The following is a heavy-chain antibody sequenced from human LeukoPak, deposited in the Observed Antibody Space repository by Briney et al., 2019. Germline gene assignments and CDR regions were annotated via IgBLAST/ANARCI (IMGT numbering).Heavy chain of an antibody. D-gene: IGHD3-22*01. CDR1: GFSFSTYG. J-gene: IGHJ5*02. Sequence: PGGSLRLSCVASGFSFSTYGMHWVRQAPGKGLEWVAFIRHDGSSKYYADSVKGRFTISRDSSKDTLYLQMNSLRTEDTAVYYCARVRRASLYDSSGGWFDPWGQGTLVTVSS. CDR2: IRHDGSSK. CDR3: ARVRRASLYDSSGGWFDP. V-gene: IGHV3-30*02.